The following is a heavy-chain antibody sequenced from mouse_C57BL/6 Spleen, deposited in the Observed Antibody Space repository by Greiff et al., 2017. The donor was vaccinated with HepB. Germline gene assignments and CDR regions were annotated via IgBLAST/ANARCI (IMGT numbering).Heavy chain of an antibody. J-gene: IGHJ3*01. CDR2: ISYSGST. Sequence: EVKLQESGPGMVKPSQSLSLTCTVTGYSITSGYDWHWIRHFPGNKLEWMGYISYSGSTNYNPSLKSRISITHDTSKNHFFLKLNSVTTEDTATYYCARGSSYGFAYWGQGTLVTVSA. D-gene: IGHD1-1*01. CDR1: GYSITSGYD. CDR3: ARGSSYGFAY. V-gene: IGHV3-1*01.